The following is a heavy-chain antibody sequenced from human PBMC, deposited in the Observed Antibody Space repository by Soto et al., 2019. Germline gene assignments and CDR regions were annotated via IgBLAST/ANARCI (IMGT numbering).Heavy chain of an antibody. CDR2: TYYRSKWYN. D-gene: IGHD3-22*01. V-gene: IGHV6-1*01. CDR3: ARSGPGGYIDY. J-gene: IGHJ4*02. Sequence: SQTRSLTCVISVDIVSSNSAAWNCIGQSPSRGLEWLGRTYYRSKWYNHYAVSVKSRITVNPDTSKNQFSLQLNSVTPEDTAVYYCARSGPGGYIDYWGQGTLVTVSS. CDR1: VDIVSSNSAA.